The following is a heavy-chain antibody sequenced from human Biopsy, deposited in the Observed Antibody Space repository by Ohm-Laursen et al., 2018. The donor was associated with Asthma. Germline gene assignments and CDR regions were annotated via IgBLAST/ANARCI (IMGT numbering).Heavy chain of an antibody. V-gene: IGHV3-23*01. J-gene: IGHJ5*02. CDR2: ISGSGDNT. CDR1: RFTFTKYA. CDR3: AKDGRGGTPDNWFDP. D-gene: IGHD1-7*01. Sequence: SLRLSCAASRFTFTKYAMSWVRQAPGKGLEWVSAISGSGDNTYYADSVKGRLTISRDNSKNTLYLQMNSLRAEDTAVYYCAKDGRGGTPDNWFDPWGQGTLVTVSS.